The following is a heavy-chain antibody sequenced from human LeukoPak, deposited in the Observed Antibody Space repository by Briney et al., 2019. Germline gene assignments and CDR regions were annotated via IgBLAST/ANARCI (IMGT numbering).Heavy chain of an antibody. V-gene: IGHV3-21*01. J-gene: IGHJ5*02. D-gene: IGHD1-26*01. CDR3: ARDDASGNYYAMDL. Sequence: GGSLRLSCAASGFSFSGSSMNWVRQAPGKGPEWVSSISPNSAYIYYTDSLKGRFTISRDNARNSLYLQMNSLRVEDTALYYCARDDASGNYYAMDLWGQGTLVTVSP. CDR2: ISPNSAYI. CDR1: GFSFSGSS.